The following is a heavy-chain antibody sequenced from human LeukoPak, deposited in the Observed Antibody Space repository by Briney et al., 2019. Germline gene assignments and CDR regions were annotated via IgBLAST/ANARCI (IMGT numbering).Heavy chain of an antibody. J-gene: IGHJ4*02. D-gene: IGHD6-19*01. CDR2: INHSGST. CDR1: GGSFSGYY. V-gene: IGHV4-34*01. CDR3: ARSRGSGWYRGWYFDY. Sequence: SETLSLTCAVYGGSFSGYYWSWIRQPPGKGLEWIGEINHSGSTDYNPSLKSRVTISVDTSKNQFSLKLSSVTAADTAVYYCARSRGSGWYRGWYFDYWGQGTLVTVSS.